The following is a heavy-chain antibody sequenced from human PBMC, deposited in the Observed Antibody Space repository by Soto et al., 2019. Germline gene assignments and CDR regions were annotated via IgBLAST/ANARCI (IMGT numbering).Heavy chain of an antibody. CDR1: GGSISSYY. CDR2: IYYSGST. J-gene: IGHJ4*02. V-gene: IGHV4-59*01. D-gene: IGHD5-12*01. Sequence: SETLSLTCTVSGGSISSYYWSWIRQPPGKGLEWIGYIYYSGSTNYNPSLKGRVTISVDTSKNQFSLKLSSVTAADTAVYYCARVRYSGYDSDFDYWGQGTLVTVSS. CDR3: ARVRYSGYDSDFDY.